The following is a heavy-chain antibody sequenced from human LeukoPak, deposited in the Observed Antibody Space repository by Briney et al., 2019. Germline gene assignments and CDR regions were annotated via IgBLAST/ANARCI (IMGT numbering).Heavy chain of an antibody. CDR2: INAYNGKT. D-gene: IGHD1-1*01. J-gene: IGHJ4*02. CDR3: ARDTPQHLKRFDD. Sequence: ASVKVSCKVSGYTFTRFAFSWVRQAPGHGLEWMGRINAYNGKTEHSEKLQGRLTMTTETSSSTLYLELRSLGSDDTAVYFCARDTPQHLKRFDDWGQGTLVTVSS. CDR1: GYTFTRFA. V-gene: IGHV1-18*01.